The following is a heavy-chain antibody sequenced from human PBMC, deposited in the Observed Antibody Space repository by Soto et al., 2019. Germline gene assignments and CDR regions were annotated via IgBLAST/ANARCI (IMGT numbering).Heavy chain of an antibody. V-gene: IGHV3-15*07. J-gene: IGHJ6*02. Sequence: PGGSLRLSCAASGFTFSNAWMNWVRQAPGKGLEWVGRIKSKTGGGTTDYAAPVKGRFTISRDDSKNTLYLQMNSLKTEDTAVYYCTTDRYDFLSGYFYYYYGMDVWGQGTTVPVSS. CDR2: IKSKTGGGTT. CDR1: GFTFSNAW. CDR3: TTDRYDFLSGYFYYYYGMDV. D-gene: IGHD3-3*01.